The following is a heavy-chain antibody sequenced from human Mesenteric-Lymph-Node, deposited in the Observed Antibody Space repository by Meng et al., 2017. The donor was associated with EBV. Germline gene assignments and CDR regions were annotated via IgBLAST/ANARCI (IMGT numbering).Heavy chain of an antibody. CDR1: GFTFSTSG. J-gene: IGHJ5*02. CDR2: ISGSSTFI. D-gene: IGHD5-12*01. CDR3: ARDSGYSGYDEFDP. V-gene: IGHV3-21*01. Sequence: EMQLVESGXXXXXPXXAXXLSCAASGFTFSTSGMNWVRQAPGKGLEWVSSISGSSTFIYYADSVKGRFTISRDNAKNSLYLQMNSLRAEDTGVYYCARDSGYSGYDEFDPWGQGTLVTVSS.